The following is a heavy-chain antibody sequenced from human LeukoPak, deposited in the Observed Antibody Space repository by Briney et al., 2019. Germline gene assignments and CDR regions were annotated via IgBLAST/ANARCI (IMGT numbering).Heavy chain of an antibody. V-gene: IGHV3-48*03. Sequence: PGGSLRLSCAASGFPFSDHEMNWVRQAPGKGLEWVSYISSSGSDKYYPDSVKGRFTISRDNAKNSLYLQMNSLGAEDTAVYYCARRTSGAFAIWGQGTKVTVSS. CDR2: ISSSGSDK. J-gene: IGHJ3*02. CDR3: ARRTSGAFAI. CDR1: GFPFSDHE.